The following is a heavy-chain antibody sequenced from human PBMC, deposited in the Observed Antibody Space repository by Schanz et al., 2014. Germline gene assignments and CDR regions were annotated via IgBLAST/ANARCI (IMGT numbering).Heavy chain of an antibody. CDR2: IIPILGIA. Sequence: QVQLVQSGAEVKKPGSSVRVSCKASGGTFSRLTFSWVRQAPGQGLEWMGRIIPILGIANYAQKFQGRVTITADKSTSTAYMELTSLRSEDTAVYYCAGTYCSSTSCYTGYYYMDVWGKGTTVTVSS. CDR1: GGTFSRLT. J-gene: IGHJ6*03. V-gene: IGHV1-69*02. D-gene: IGHD2-2*02. CDR3: AGTYCSSTSCYTGYYYMDV.